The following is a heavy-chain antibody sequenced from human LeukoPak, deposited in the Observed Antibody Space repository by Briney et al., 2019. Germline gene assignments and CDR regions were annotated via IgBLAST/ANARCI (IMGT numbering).Heavy chain of an antibody. Sequence: PSETLSLTCAVYGESFSGYYWSWIRQPPGKGLEWIGEINHSGSTNYNPSLKSRVTISVDTSKNQFSLKLSSVTAADTAVYYSATTFDYAWFDPWGQGTLVTVSS. D-gene: IGHD4-17*01. V-gene: IGHV4-34*01. CDR2: INHSGST. J-gene: IGHJ5*02. CDR3: ATTFDYAWFDP. CDR1: GESFSGYY.